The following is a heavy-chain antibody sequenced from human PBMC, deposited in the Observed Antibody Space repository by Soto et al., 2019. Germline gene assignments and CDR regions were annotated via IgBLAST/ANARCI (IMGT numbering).Heavy chain of an antibody. D-gene: IGHD6-19*01. J-gene: IGHJ5*02. CDR1: GGSILSYY. CDR2: IYYSGST. CDR3: ARETRALVGTSGEGTAWGDP. Sequence: PSATLSLTCTVSGGSILSYYWSWIRQPPGKGLEWIGYIYYSGSTNYNPSLKSRVTISVDTSKNQFSLKLSSVTAADTAVYYCARETRALVGTSGEGTAWGDPWGQGTLVTV. V-gene: IGHV4-59*01.